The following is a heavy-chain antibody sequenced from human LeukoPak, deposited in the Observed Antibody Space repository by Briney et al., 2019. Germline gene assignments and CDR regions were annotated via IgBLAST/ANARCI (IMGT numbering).Heavy chain of an antibody. CDR2: ISGDGDTT. CDR1: GFTFSNSA. Sequence: GGSLRLSCSASGFTFSNSAMHWLRQAPGKGLQYVSAISGDGDTTYYTDSVKGRFTISRDNSKDTLYLQMTSLNAEDTAVYYCVKLACYGSVTDYWGQGTLVTVSS. CDR3: VKLACYGSVTDY. V-gene: IGHV3-64D*06. J-gene: IGHJ4*02. D-gene: IGHD3-10*01.